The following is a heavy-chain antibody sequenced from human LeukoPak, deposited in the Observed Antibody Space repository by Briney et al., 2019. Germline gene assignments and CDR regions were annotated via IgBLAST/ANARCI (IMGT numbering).Heavy chain of an antibody. CDR1: GFTFSNYG. J-gene: IGHJ6*03. CDR3: AKDEVTRGYYYVDV. D-gene: IGHD4-11*01. CDR2: IRYDGGNK. V-gene: IGHV3-30*02. Sequence: GGSLRLSCAASGFTFSNYGMQWVRQAPGKGLEWVAFIRYDGGNKYYADCVKGRFTISRDNSKNTLYLQMNSLRTEDTAVYYCAKDEVTRGYYYVDVWGKGTTVTVSS.